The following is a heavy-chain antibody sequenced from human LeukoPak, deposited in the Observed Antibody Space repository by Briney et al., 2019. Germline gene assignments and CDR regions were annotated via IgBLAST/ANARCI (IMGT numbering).Heavy chain of an antibody. J-gene: IGHJ4*02. CDR2: IWYDGSNK. CDR3: AKDLASYCSGGSCNGLDY. CDR1: GFTFSSYG. D-gene: IGHD2-15*01. Sequence: GRSLRLSCAASGFTFSSYGMHWVRQAPGKGLEWVAVIWYDGSNKYYADSVKGRFTISRDNSKNTLYLQMNSLRAEDPAVYYCAKDLASYCSGGSCNGLDYWGQGTLVTVSS. V-gene: IGHV3-33*06.